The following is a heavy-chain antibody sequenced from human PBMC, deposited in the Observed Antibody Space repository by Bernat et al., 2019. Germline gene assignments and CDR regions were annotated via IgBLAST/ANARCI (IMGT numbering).Heavy chain of an antibody. CDR1: GFSFSGYW. V-gene: IGHV3-74*01. CDR3: ARSRGALVDY. CDR2: INSEGSST. J-gene: IGHJ4*02. Sequence: EVQLVESGGGLVQPGGSLRLSCASSGFSFSGYWMHWVRQDPGKGLVWVSRINSEGSSTNYADSVKGRFTISRDNAKNTLYLQMNSLRVEDTAVYYCARSRGALVDYWGQGTLVTVSS. D-gene: IGHD2-15*01.